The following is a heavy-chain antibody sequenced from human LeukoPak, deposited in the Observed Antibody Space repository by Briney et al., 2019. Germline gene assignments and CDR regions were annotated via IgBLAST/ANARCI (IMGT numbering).Heavy chain of an antibody. D-gene: IGHD2-15*01. CDR1: GFTFSTYW. Sequence: GGSLRLSCAASGFTFSTYWMHWVRQAPGKGLVWVPRINSDESSTTYADSVKGRFTISRDNAKNTLYLQMNSLRAEDTAVYYCAKSRRAYCSGGSCFGLWDYWGQGTLVTVSS. V-gene: IGHV3-74*01. J-gene: IGHJ4*02. CDR3: AKSRRAYCSGGSCFGLWDY. CDR2: INSDESST.